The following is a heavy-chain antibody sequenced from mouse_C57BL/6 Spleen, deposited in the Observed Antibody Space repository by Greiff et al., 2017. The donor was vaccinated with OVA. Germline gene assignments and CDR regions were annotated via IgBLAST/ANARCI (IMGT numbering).Heavy chain of an antibody. CDR3: ARGGDVYYFDY. J-gene: IGHJ2*01. CDR1: GFTFSSYA. Sequence: EVQLVESGGGLVKPGGSLKLSCAASGFTFSSYAMSWVRQTPEKRLEWVATISDGGSYTYYPDNVKGRFTISRDNAKNNLYLQMSHLKSEDTAMYYCARGGDVYYFDYWGQGTTLTVSS. V-gene: IGHV5-4*01. CDR2: ISDGGSYT. D-gene: IGHD3-3*01.